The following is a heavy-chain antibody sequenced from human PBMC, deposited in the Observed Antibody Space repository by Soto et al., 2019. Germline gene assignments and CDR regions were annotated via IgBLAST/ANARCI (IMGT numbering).Heavy chain of an antibody. CDR1: GGSFSGYY. Sequence: SETLSLTCAVYGGSFSGYYWSWICQPQEKKIKWIGDINHSGSTNYNPSLKSRVTISVDTSKYQFSLKLSSVTAAYTTVYYCARVYGGVYGSGRPYYFYGVDVWGQGTTVTVSS. J-gene: IGHJ6*02. CDR3: ARVYGGVYGSGRPYYFYGVDV. D-gene: IGHD3-10*01. V-gene: IGHV4-34*01. CDR2: INHSGST.